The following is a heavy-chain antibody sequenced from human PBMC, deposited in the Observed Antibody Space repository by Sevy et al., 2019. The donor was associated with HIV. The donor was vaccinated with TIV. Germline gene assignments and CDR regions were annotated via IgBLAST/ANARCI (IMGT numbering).Heavy chain of an antibody. CDR2: INDSGIT. CDR3: ARSPPVVVVPGAPSWFDP. CDR1: GGSFSGYY. J-gene: IGHJ5*02. Sequence: SETLSLTCAVHGGSFSGYYWSWIRESPGKGPEWIGEINDSGITNYNPSLKSRVTISVDTSKKEFSLRLSSVTAADTAVYYCARSPPVVVVPGAPSWFDPWGQGTLVTVSS. V-gene: IGHV4-34*01. D-gene: IGHD2-2*01.